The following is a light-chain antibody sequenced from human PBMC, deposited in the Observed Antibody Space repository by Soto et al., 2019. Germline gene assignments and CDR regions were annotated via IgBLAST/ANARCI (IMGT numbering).Light chain of an antibody. CDR1: QSVSSSY. J-gene: IGKJ4*01. V-gene: IGKV3-20*01. CDR3: QQYDSSPLT. CDR2: GAS. Sequence: EIVLTQSPGTLSLSPGERATLSCRASQSVSSSYLAWYQQKPGPAPRLLIYGASSRATGIQDRFSGSGSGTDFTLTISRLEPEDFAVYYCQQYDSSPLTFGGGTKVEIK.